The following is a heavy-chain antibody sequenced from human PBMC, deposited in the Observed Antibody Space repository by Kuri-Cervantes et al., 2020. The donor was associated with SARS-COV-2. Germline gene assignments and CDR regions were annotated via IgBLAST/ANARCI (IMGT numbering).Heavy chain of an antibody. J-gene: IGHJ6*02. D-gene: IGHD4-17*01. Sequence: SVKVSCKASGVTFSSYAISWVRQAPGQGLEWMGGITPIFGTANYAQKFQGRVTITADESTSTAYMELSSLRSEDTAVYYCARCQVTTEYDYHYAMDVWGQGTTVTVSS. CDR1: GVTFSSYA. CDR2: ITPIFGTA. CDR3: ARCQVTTEYDYHYAMDV. V-gene: IGHV1-69*13.